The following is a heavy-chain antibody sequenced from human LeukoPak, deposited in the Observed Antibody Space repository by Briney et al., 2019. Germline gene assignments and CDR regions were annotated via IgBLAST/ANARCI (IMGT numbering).Heavy chain of an antibody. D-gene: IGHD2-21*02. CDR3: ARDLDCGGDCYFAKWFAFDI. CDR1: GYTFTGYY. CDR2: INPSGGST. Sequence: GASVKVSCKASGYTFTGYYMHWVRQAPGQGLEWMGIINPSGGSTSYAQKFQGRVTMTRDTSTSTVYMELSSLRSEDTAVYYCARDLDCGGDCYFAKWFAFDIWGQGTMVTVSS. V-gene: IGHV1-46*01. J-gene: IGHJ3*02.